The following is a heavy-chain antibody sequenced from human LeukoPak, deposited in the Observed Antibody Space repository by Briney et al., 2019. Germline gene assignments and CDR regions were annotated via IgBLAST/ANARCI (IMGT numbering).Heavy chain of an antibody. Sequence: PGGSLRLSCAASGFTFSSYGVHWVRQAPGKGLEWVAVIWYDGSNKYYADSVKGRFTISRDNSKNTLYLQMNSLRAEDTAVYYCARSVWTEWLRLSDYWGQGTLVTVSS. CDR1: GFTFSSYG. CDR2: IWYDGSNK. CDR3: ARSVWTEWLRLSDY. D-gene: IGHD5-12*01. J-gene: IGHJ4*02. V-gene: IGHV3-33*01.